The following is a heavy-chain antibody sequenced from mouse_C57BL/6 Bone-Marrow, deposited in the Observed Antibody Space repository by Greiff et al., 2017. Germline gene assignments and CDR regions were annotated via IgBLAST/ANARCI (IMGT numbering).Heavy chain of an antibody. CDR2: IRSKSNNYAT. CDR1: GFSFNTYA. CDR3: VAYGSSYDYAMDY. Sequence: EVQRVESGGGLVQPKGSLKLSCAASGFSFNTYAMNWVRQAPGKGLEWVARIRSKSNNYATYYADSVKDRFTISRDDSESMLYLQMNNLKTEDTAMYYCVAYGSSYDYAMDYWGQGTSVTVSS. V-gene: IGHV10-1*01. D-gene: IGHD1-1*01. J-gene: IGHJ4*01.